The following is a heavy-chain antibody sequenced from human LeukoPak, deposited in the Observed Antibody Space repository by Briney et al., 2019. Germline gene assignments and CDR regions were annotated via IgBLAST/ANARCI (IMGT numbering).Heavy chain of an antibody. CDR3: ARVSAAAGTYPSDF. D-gene: IGHD6-13*01. CDR2: INPNSGDT. CDR1: GYSFTDYY. Sequence: ASVKVSCKASGYSFTDYYIHWVRQAPGQGLEWMGWINPNSGDTNYAPKFQGRVTMTRDTSISTPYMEVTSLRFDDAAVYYCARVSAAAGTYPSDFWGQGSLVTVSS. V-gene: IGHV1-2*02. J-gene: IGHJ4*02.